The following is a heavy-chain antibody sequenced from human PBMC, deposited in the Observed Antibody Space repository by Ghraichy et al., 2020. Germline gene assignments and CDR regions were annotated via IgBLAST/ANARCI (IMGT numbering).Heavy chain of an antibody. CDR1: GGSFSGYY. CDR2: INHSGST. CDR3: ARGGGYYDFWSGSYTSYWYLDL. V-gene: IGHV4-34*01. Sequence: SQTLSLTCAVYGGSFSGYYWSCIRQPPGKGLEWIGEINHSGSTNYNPSLKSRVTISVDTSRNQFSLKLSSVTAADTAVYYCARGGGYYDFWSGSYTSYWYLDLWGRGTLVTVFS. J-gene: IGHJ2*01. D-gene: IGHD3-3*01.